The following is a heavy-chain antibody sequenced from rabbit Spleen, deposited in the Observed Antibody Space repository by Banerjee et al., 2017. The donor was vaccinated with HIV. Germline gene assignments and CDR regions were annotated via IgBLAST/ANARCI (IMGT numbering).Heavy chain of an antibody. CDR2: IYSNSGRA. Sequence: QEQLEETGGGLVQPGGSLTLSCKTSGFDFSSYSMSWVRQAPGKGLQWIGCIYSNSGRAHYANWVKSRLTISKASSTTVTLQMTSVTGADTATYFCARDGRGAIYSYGDFNLWGPGTLVTVS. CDR3: ARDGRGAIYSYGDFNL. V-gene: IGHV1S45*01. D-gene: IGHD6-1*01. CDR1: GFDFSSYS. J-gene: IGHJ4*01.